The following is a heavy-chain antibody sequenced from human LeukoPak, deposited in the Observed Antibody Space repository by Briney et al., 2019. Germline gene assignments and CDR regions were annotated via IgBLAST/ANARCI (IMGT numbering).Heavy chain of an antibody. Sequence: PSETLSLTCTVSGGSISTGSHYWSWIRQPAGKGLEWIGRIFTSGSTNYNPSLKSRVTISTDTSKNQFSLKLSSVTAADTAVYYCARDQYYYDSSGYLFDYWGQGTLVTVSS. CDR3: ARDQYYYDSSGYLFDY. D-gene: IGHD3-22*01. V-gene: IGHV4-61*02. CDR1: GGSISTGSHY. CDR2: IFTSGST. J-gene: IGHJ4*02.